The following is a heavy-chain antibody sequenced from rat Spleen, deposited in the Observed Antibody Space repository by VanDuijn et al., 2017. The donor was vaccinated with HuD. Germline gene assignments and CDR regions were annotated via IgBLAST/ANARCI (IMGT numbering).Heavy chain of an antibody. V-gene: IGHV2S63*01. CDR2: MWSGGRT. CDR1: GFSLTDYS. CDR3: TRAWGGYSRDYFDY. D-gene: IGHD1-11*01. J-gene: IGHJ2*01. Sequence: EVQLKESGPGLVQPSQTLSLTCTVSGFSLTDYSVHWVRQPPGKGLEWMGLMWSGGRTSYNSALKSRLTISRDTSKSQVFLKMNSLQTEYTAIYYCTRAWGGYSRDYFDYWGQGVMVTVSS.